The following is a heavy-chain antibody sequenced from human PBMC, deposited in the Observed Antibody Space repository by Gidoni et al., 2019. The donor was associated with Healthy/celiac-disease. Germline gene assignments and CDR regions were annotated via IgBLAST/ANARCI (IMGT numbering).Heavy chain of an antibody. CDR3: AKDIAYYGSGSYYYYYGMDV. J-gene: IGHJ6*02. CDR1: GFTFDDYA. CDR2: ISLNSGSI. Sequence: EVQLVESGGGLVQPGRSLRLSCAASGFTFDDYAMHWVRQAPGKGLEWVSGISLNSGSIGYADSVKGRFTISRDNAKNSLYLQMNSLRAEDTALYYCAKDIAYYGSGSYYYYYGMDVWGQGTTVTVSS. V-gene: IGHV3-9*01. D-gene: IGHD3-10*01.